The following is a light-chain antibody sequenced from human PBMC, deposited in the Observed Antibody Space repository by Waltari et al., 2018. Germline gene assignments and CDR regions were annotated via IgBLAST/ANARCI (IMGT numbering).Light chain of an antibody. J-gene: IGLJ2*01. V-gene: IGLV2-14*03. CDR2: DVS. Sequence: QSALPQPASVSGSPGQSIPISCTGTSSDVGGYHYVSWYQHHPGKAPKLMIYDVSNRPSGVSNRFSGSKSGNTASLTISGLQADDEADYYCSSYTSSSPVVFGGGTKLTVL. CDR1: SSDVGGYHY. CDR3: SSYTSSSPVV.